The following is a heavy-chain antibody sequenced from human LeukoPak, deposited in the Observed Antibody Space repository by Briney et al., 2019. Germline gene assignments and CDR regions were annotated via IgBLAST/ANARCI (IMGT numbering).Heavy chain of an antibody. J-gene: IGHJ4*02. CDR3: ARDPARVEYYFDY. CDR1: GGAISSSY. Sequence: SETLSLTCTVSGGAISSSYWSWIRQPPGKGLEWIGYIYYSGSTNYNPSLKSRVTISVDTSKNQFSLKLSSVTAADTAVYYCARDPARVEYYFDYWGQGTLVTVSS. V-gene: IGHV4-59*01. CDR2: IYYSGST.